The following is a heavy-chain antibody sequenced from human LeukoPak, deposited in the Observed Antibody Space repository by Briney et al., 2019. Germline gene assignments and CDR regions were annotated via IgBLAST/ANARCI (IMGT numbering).Heavy chain of an antibody. J-gene: IGHJ4*02. Sequence: ASVKVSCKVSGYTLTELSMHWVRQAPGKGLEWMGGFDPEDGETIYAQKFQGRVTMTEDTSTDTAYMELSRLRSEDTAVYYRATVYYDSSGYPYYFDYWGQGTLVTVSS. CDR2: FDPEDGET. CDR1: GYTLTELS. CDR3: ATVYYDSSGYPYYFDY. V-gene: IGHV1-24*01. D-gene: IGHD3-22*01.